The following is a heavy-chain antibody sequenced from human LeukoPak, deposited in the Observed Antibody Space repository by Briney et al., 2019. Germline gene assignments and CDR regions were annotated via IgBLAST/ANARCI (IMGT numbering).Heavy chain of an antibody. CDR3: ALYYYDSSGYYELSD. J-gene: IGHJ4*02. CDR1: GYTFTSYY. Sequence: GASVKVSCKASGYTFTSYYMHWVRQAPGQGLEWMGIINPSGGSTSYAQKFQGRVTMTRDTSTSTVYMELSRLRSDDTAVYYCALYYYDSSGYYELSDWGQGTLVTVSS. V-gene: IGHV1-46*01. D-gene: IGHD3-22*01. CDR2: INPSGGST.